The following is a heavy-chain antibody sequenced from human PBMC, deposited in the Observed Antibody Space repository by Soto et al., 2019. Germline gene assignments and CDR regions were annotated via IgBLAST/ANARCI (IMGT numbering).Heavy chain of an antibody. J-gene: IGHJ4*01. CDR3: AKGRFDVVTISPFDH. Sequence: GGSLRLSCAASGFTFSSFGMHWVRQAPGKGLEWVAVISYDGTEENYADSVKGRATVSRDNSKNTVYLQMNRLRGDDSAIYYCAKGRFDVVTISPFDHWGQGTLVTVSS. CDR1: GFTFSSFG. V-gene: IGHV3-30*18. CDR2: ISYDGTEE. D-gene: IGHD3-3*02.